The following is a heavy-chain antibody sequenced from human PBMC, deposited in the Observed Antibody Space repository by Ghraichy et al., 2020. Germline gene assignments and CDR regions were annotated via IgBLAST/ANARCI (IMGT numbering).Heavy chain of an antibody. CDR2: LTSSGDEA. D-gene: IGHD1-26*01. Sequence: GESLNISCAASGFTFGSSAMSWVRQAPGKGLEWVSHLTSSGDEANYADSVKGRFTISRDNSKNTLYLHINSLRVEDTAVYFCAKDLGMRGVGATLDYWGQGTPVTVSS. CDR3: AKDLGMRGVGATLDY. J-gene: IGHJ4*02. V-gene: IGHV3-23*01. CDR1: GFTFGSSA.